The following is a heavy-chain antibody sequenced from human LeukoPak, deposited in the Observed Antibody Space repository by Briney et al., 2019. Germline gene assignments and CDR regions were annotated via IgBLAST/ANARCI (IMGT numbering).Heavy chain of an antibody. CDR1: GFTFSNYS. CDR2: ISSSGSYK. J-gene: IGHJ4*02. Sequence: GGSLRLSCAASGFTFSNYSMNWVRQAPGKGLEWVSSISSSGSYKFYADSVKGRFTISRDNAKNSLSLQMNSLRAEDTAVYYCARDYLTAQWLVSGGDYWGQGTPVTVSS. D-gene: IGHD6-19*01. V-gene: IGHV3-21*01. CDR3: ARDYLTAQWLVSGGDY.